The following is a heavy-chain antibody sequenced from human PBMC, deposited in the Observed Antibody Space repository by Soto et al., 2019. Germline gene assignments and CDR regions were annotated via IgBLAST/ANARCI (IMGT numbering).Heavy chain of an antibody. CDR1: VGTFSSYA. Sequence: GXSVKVSCKASVGTFSSYAISWVRQAPGQGLEWMGGIIPIFGTANYAQKFQGRVTITADESTSTAYMELSSLRSEDTAVYYCASEHDSSGYYSGSPFDYWGQGPLVTVSS. D-gene: IGHD3-22*01. J-gene: IGHJ4*02. CDR2: IIPIFGTA. V-gene: IGHV1-69*13. CDR3: ASEHDSSGYYSGSPFDY.